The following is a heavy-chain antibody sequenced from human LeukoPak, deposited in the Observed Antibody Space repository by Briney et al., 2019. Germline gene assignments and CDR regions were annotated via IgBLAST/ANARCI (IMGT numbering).Heavy chain of an antibody. V-gene: IGHV3-7*01. J-gene: IGHJ4*02. CDR3: ARVRATAVRYFDY. CDR2: IKQDGSEK. D-gene: IGHD5-24*01. Sequence: GGSLRLSCAASGFTFSSYWMSWVRQAPGRGLEWVANIKQDGSEKYYVDSVKGRFTISRDNAKNSLYLQMNSLRAEDTAVYYCARVRATAVRYFDYWGQGTLVTVSP. CDR1: GFTFSSYW.